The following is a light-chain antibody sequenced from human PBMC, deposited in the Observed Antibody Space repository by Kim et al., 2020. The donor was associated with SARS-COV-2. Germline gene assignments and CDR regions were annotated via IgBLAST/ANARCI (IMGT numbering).Light chain of an antibody. CDR3: NSRDSNNNVV. CDR2: GKN. Sequence: SELPQDPAVSVALGQTVRITCQGDSLRSYYATWYQQKPGQAPILVIYGKNNRPSGIPDRFSGSSSGNTASLTITGTQAGDEADYYCNSRDSNNNVVFGGGTQLNVL. V-gene: IGLV3-19*01. CDR1: SLRSYY. J-gene: IGLJ2*01.